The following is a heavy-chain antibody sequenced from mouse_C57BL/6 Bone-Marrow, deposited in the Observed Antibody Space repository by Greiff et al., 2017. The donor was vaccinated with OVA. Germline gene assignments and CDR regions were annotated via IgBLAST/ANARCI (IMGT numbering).Heavy chain of an antibody. D-gene: IGHD2-1*01. CDR3: ARKVSYYGPDY. Sequence: EVKLEESGGGLVKPGGSLKLSCAASGFTFSSYAMSWVRQTPEKRLEWVAPISDGGSYTYYPDNVKGRFTISRDNAKNNLYLQMSHLKSEDTAMYYCARKVSYYGPDYWGQGTTLTVSS. V-gene: IGHV5-4*03. J-gene: IGHJ2*01. CDR1: GFTFSSYA. CDR2: ISDGGSYT.